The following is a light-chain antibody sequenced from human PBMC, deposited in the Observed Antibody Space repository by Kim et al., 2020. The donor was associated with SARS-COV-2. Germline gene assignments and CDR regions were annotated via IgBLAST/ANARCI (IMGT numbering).Light chain of an antibody. CDR2: DAA. J-gene: IGKJ1*01. V-gene: IGKV3-20*01. CDR1: QSVSSSY. Sequence: CPGERACLTGRASQSVSSSYLAWYQQKPGQAPRLLIYDAASRATGIPDRFSGSGSGTDFTLTISRLEPEDFAVYYCQQYGSSTETFGQGTKVDIK. CDR3: QQYGSSTET.